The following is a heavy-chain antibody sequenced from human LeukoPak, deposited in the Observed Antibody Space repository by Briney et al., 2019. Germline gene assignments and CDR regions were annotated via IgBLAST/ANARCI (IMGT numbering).Heavy chain of an antibody. J-gene: IGHJ3*02. CDR1: GYSFTSYW. CDR3: ARLRDFYAFDI. CDR2: IYPGDSDT. D-gene: IGHD2/OR15-2a*01. Sequence: KVSCKASGYSFTSYWIGWVRQMPGKGLEWMGIIYPGDSDTRYSPSFQGQVTISADKSISTAYLQWSSLEASDTAMYYCARLRDFYAFDIWGQGTMVTVSS. V-gene: IGHV5-51*01.